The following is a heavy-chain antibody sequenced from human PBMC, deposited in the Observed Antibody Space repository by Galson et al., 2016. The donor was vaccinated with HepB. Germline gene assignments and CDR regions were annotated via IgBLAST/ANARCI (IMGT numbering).Heavy chain of an antibody. CDR3: ARDPHEQWAVRFDI. Sequence: SLRLSCAASGFTLSPYWMSWVRQAPGKGLEWVANIQQDGNEKYYMDSVKGRLTITRDNAQNSVYLQMNSLRAEDTAVYYCARDPHEQWAVRFDIWGPGTAVTVSS. CDR1: GFTLSPYW. CDR2: IQQDGNEK. J-gene: IGHJ3*02. V-gene: IGHV3-7*01. D-gene: IGHD6-19*01.